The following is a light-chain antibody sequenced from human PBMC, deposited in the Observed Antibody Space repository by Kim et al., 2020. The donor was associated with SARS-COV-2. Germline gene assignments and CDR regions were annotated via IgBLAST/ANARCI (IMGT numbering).Light chain of an antibody. V-gene: IGKV3-20*01. CDR2: GAS. CDR1: QSVSSSY. CDR3: QQYGSSHLT. J-gene: IGKJ4*01. Sequence: LSPGERATLSCRASQSVSSSYLAWYQQKPGQAPRLLIYGASSRATGIPDRFSGSGSGTDFTLTISRLEPEDFAVYYCQQYGSSHLTFGGGTKLEI.